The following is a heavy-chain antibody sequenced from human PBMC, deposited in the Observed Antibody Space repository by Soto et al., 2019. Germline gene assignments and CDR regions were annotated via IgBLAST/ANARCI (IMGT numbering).Heavy chain of an antibody. J-gene: IGHJ4*02. Sequence: SETLSLTCTVSGGSIRSYYWSWIRQPPGKGLEWIGYVYHSGSTKYNPSLKSRVTISVDTSKNQFSLKLSSVTAADTAVYYCARVSTWAYEQYYLDSWGQGILVTVS. CDR1: GGSIRSYY. D-gene: IGHD3-3*01. V-gene: IGHV4-59*01. CDR3: ARVSTWAYEQYYLDS. CDR2: VYHSGST.